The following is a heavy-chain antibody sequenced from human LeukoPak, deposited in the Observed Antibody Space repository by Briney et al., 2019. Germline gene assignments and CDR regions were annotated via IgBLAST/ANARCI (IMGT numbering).Heavy chain of an antibody. Sequence: PSETLSLTCTVSGYSISSNYNWAWIRPPPGKGLEWIGTFNPSGNTYHNPSLKRRITISVDTSKNQFSLKLSSVTTADTAVYFCARQPPDTASFDYWGQGALVTVSS. CDR3: ARQPPDTASFDY. D-gene: IGHD3-22*01. J-gene: IGHJ4*02. V-gene: IGHV4-38-2*02. CDR1: GYSISSNYN. CDR2: FNPSGNT.